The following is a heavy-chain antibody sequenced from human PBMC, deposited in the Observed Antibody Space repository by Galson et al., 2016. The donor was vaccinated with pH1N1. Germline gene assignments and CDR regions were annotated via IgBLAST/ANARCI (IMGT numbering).Heavy chain of an antibody. Sequence: SGAEVKKPGESLKISCSGAGYRFSTYWIGWVRQMPGQGLEWMAIIYPNTSDTKYNPSFEGQVTISADRSIRTAHLQWSSLKASDTAIYYCARGRRDSAYNWNLPLDYWGQGTLVTVSS. J-gene: IGHJ4*02. CDR2: IYPNTSDT. D-gene: IGHD1-20*01. CDR3: ARGRRDSAYNWNLPLDY. CDR1: GYRFSTYW. V-gene: IGHV5-51*03.